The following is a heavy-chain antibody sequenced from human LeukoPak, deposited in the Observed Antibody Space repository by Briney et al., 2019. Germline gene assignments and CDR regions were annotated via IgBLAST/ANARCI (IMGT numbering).Heavy chain of an antibody. CDR2: MSSSGDNT. CDR1: GFIFSSYA. J-gene: IGHJ4*02. Sequence: PGGSLRLSCAASGFIFSSYAMKWVRQPPGRGVQWVAGMSSSGDNTDYTDAVKGGFTISRDNSQTMLYLQMSSLRVEDTADYYCVRDRHGDYSFDHWGQGTLVTVSS. V-gene: IGHV3-23*01. D-gene: IGHD4-17*01. CDR3: VRDRHGDYSFDH.